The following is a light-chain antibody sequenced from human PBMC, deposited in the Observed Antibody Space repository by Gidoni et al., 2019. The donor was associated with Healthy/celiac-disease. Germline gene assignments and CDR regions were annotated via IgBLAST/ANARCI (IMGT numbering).Light chain of an antibody. V-gene: IGKV4-1*01. Sequence: DIVMTQSPDSLAVSLGERATINCKSSQSVLYSSNNKNYLAWYQQKPGQPPKLLIYWASTRESGVPDRFSGSGSGTDFTLTSSSLQAEDVAVYYCQQYYSTPFTFXPXTKVDIK. J-gene: IGKJ3*01. CDR1: QSVLYSSNNKNY. CDR2: WAS. CDR3: QQYYSTPFT.